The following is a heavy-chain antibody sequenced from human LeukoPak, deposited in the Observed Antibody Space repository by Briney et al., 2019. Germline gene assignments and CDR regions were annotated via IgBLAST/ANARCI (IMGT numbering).Heavy chain of an antibody. Sequence: GGSLRLSCAAPGFAFSSHARSWVRQAPGKGLEWVSAISGSGGSTYYADSVKGQFTIARDKSKNTPYLQMNSLRAEDTAVYYCAKGLAVAGHFDYWGQGTLVTVSS. CDR3: AKGLAVAGHFDY. CDR2: ISGSGGST. D-gene: IGHD6-19*01. J-gene: IGHJ4*02. CDR1: GFAFSSHA. V-gene: IGHV3-23*01.